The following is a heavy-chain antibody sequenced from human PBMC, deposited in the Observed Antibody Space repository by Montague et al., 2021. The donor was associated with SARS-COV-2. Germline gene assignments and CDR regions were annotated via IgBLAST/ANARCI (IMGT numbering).Heavy chain of an antibody. Sequence: PALVKPTQTLTLTCTFSGFSLSTSKVGVGWIRQPPGKALEWLALIYWYDDKRYSPSLKSRLTITKDTSKNQVVLTMTNMGPVDTATYYSAHSPSYYDLLTGYYYAPFDXWGQGTLVTVSS. J-gene: IGHJ4*02. D-gene: IGHD3-9*01. V-gene: IGHV2-5*01. CDR3: AHSPSYYDLLTGYYYAPFDX. CDR1: GFSLSTSKVG. CDR2: IYWYDDK.